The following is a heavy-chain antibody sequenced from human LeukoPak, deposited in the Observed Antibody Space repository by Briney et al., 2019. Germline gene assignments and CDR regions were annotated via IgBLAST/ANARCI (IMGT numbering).Heavy chain of an antibody. CDR3: AKDRGC. Sequence: GGSLRLSCAASGFTFSTYAMIWVRQAPGKGLEWVSAISGTGDTTYYADSVKGRFTISRDNSKNTLCLQMNSLRADDTAVYYCAKDRGCWGQGTLVTVSS. D-gene: IGHD6-25*01. CDR2: ISGTGDTT. CDR1: GFTFSTYA. J-gene: IGHJ4*02. V-gene: IGHV3-23*01.